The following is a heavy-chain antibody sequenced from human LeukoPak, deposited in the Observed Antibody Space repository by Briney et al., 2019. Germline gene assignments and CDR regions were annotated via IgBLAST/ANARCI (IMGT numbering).Heavy chain of an antibody. CDR2: ISSSGSTI. CDR3: ARALDRGSYAIDY. J-gene: IGHJ4*02. CDR1: GFTSCEFY. V-gene: IGHV3-11*01. Sequence: GGSLRLSCAASGFTSCEFYMSWLRPATGKGLEGVSYISSSGSTIHYADSVTGRFTISRDNAKNSLYLQMNSLRAEDTAVYDCARALDRGSYAIDYWGQGTLVTVSS. D-gene: IGHD1-26*01.